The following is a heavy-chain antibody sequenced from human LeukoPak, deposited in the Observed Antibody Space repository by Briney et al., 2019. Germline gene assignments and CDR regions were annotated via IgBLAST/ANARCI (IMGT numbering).Heavy chain of an antibody. D-gene: IGHD1-1*01. J-gene: IGHJ5*02. CDR3: AKDRTGTTLTTRNNWFDP. CDR2: ISWNSGSI. V-gene: IGHV3-9*01. Sequence: TGGSLRLSCAASGFTFDDYAMHWVRQAPGKGLEWVSGISWNSGSIGYADSVKGRFTISRDNAKNSLYLQMNSLRAEDTALYYCAKDRTGTTLTTRNNWFDPWGQGTLVTVSS. CDR1: GFTFDDYA.